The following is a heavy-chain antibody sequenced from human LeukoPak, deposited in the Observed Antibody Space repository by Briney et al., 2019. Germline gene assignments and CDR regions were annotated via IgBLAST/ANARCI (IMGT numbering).Heavy chain of an antibody. CDR3: TSYRMAVAGKDAFDI. D-gene: IGHD6-19*01. V-gene: IGHV3-73*01. J-gene: IGHJ3*02. CDR2: IRSKANSYAT. Sequence: PGGSLRLSCAASGFTFSGSAMHWVRQASGKGLEWVGRIRSKANSYATAYAASVKGRFTISRDDSKNTAYLQMNSLKTEDTAVYYCTSYRMAVAGKDAFDIWGQGTMVTVSS. CDR1: GFTFSGSA.